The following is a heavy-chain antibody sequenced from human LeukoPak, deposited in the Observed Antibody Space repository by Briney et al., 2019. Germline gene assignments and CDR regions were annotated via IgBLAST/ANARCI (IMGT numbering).Heavy chain of an antibody. D-gene: IGHD3-3*01. CDR3: ARGAYYDFWSGYSGFDY. CDR2: INPNSGGT. J-gene: IGHJ4*02. Sequence: ASVKVSRKASGYTFTGYYMHWVRQAPGQGLEWMGWINPNSGGTNYAQKFQGRVTMTRDTSISTAYMELSRLRSDDTAVYYCARGAYYDFWSGYSGFDYWGQGTLVTVSS. V-gene: IGHV1-2*02. CDR1: GYTFTGYY.